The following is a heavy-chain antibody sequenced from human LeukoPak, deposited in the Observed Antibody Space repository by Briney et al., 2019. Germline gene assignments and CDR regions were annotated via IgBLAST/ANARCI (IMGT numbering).Heavy chain of an antibody. CDR3: AKEPIEGAGRNAFPV. CDR1: GFAFSRYG. J-gene: IGHJ3*01. Sequence: QAGGSLRLSCAASGFAFSRYGMHWVRQAPGKGLEWVAVVAFDGSIKRYAESLKGRFTVSRDNSKNTLYLQMDSLRVEDTAVYYCAKEPIEGAGRNAFPVWGQGTMVRVSS. D-gene: IGHD6-19*01. CDR2: VAFDGSIK. V-gene: IGHV3-30*18.